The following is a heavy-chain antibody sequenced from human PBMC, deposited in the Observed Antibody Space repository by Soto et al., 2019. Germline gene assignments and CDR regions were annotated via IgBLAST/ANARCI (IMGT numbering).Heavy chain of an antibody. D-gene: IGHD3-10*01. CDR2: IYSGGST. Sequence: EVQLVESGGGLVQPGGSLRLSCAASGFSVSSNYMYWVRQAPGKGLECVSLIYSGGSTDHADSVKDRFTISRDNSKNTLYLQMNSLRAEDTAGYYCARRHYYGSDWGQGTLVTVSS. V-gene: IGHV3-66*04. CDR3: ARRHYYGSD. CDR1: GFSVSSNY. J-gene: IGHJ4*02.